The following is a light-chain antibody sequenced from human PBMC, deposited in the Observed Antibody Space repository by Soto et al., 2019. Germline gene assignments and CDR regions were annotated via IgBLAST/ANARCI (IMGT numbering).Light chain of an antibody. J-gene: IGKJ1*01. Sequence: EIIITQSPATLSVSPGERATLSCRASQIISSNLAWYQQKPGQAPRILIYGASTRPTGIPARFSGSRSGTEFTLTSRSLQSEDFAVYYCQHYNNWPRTFGQGTKVEIK. V-gene: IGKV3-15*01. CDR1: QIISSN. CDR3: QHYNNWPRT. CDR2: GAS.